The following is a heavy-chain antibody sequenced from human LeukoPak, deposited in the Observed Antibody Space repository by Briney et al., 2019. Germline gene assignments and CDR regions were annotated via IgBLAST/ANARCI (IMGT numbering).Heavy chain of an antibody. CDR1: GFTVSNAW. J-gene: IGHJ4*02. D-gene: IGHD6-19*01. Sequence: GGSLRLSCAASGFTVSNAWMSWVRKDPGKGLGWVGRIKSKTDGGATDYAAPVKGRFTISRDDSKTTLYLQMNSLKSEDTAVYYCTTDKYSSGWYGGFDNWGQGTLVTVSS. CDR2: IKSKTDGGAT. CDR3: TTDKYSSGWYGGFDN. V-gene: IGHV3-15*01.